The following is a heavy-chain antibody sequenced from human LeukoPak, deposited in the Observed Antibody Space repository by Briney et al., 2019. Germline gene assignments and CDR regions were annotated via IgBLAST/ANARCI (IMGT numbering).Heavy chain of an antibody. CDR1: GFTFSSYA. CDR3: AKTVSGSYSYQGGDY. J-gene: IGHJ4*02. D-gene: IGHD3-16*02. Sequence: GGSLTLSCAASGFTFSSYAMSWVRQAPGKGLEWVSAISGSGENTNYADSVKGRFTMSRDNSRNMLYLQMNSLRDEDTAKYYCAKTVSGSYSYQGGDYWGQGTLVTVSS. V-gene: IGHV3-23*01. CDR2: ISGSGENT.